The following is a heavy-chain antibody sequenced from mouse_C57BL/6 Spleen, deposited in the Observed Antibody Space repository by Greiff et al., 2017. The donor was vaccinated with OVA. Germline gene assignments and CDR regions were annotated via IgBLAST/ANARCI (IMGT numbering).Heavy chain of an antibody. CDR1: GFTFSSYT. CDR3: ARLELGRGAHYFDY. Sequence: DVHLVESGGGLVKPGGSLKLSCAASGFTFSSYTMSWVRQTPEKRLEWVATISGGGGNTYYPDSVKGRFTISRDNAKNTLYLQMSSLRSEDTALYYCARLELGRGAHYFDYWGQGTTLTVSS. D-gene: IGHD4-1*01. J-gene: IGHJ2*01. CDR2: ISGGGGNT. V-gene: IGHV5-9*01.